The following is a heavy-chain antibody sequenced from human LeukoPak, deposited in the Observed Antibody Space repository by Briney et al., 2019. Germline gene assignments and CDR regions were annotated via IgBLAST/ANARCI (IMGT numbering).Heavy chain of an antibody. V-gene: IGHV1-58*01. Sequence: SVKVSCKASGFTFTSSVVQWVRQARGQRLEWIGWIVVGSGNTNYAQKFQERVTITRDMSTSTAYMELSSLRSEDTAVYYCAADPYYDSSGPFDYWGQGTLVTVSS. D-gene: IGHD3-22*01. J-gene: IGHJ4*02. CDR2: IVVGSGNT. CDR1: GFTFTSSV. CDR3: AADPYYDSSGPFDY.